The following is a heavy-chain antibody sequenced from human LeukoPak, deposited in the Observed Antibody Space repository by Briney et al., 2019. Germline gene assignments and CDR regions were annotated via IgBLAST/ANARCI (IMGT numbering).Heavy chain of an antibody. V-gene: IGHV3-74*01. CDR2: INSDGSST. CDR3: ARDIYGYFDL. CDR1: GFTFNIYW. D-gene: IGHD3-16*01. Sequence: GGSLRLSCAASGFTFNIYWMHWVRQAPGRGLVWVSRINSDGSSTNYADSVKGRITISRDNAKNTLYLQMNSLRAEDTAVYYCARDIYGYFDLWGRGTLVTVSS. J-gene: IGHJ2*01.